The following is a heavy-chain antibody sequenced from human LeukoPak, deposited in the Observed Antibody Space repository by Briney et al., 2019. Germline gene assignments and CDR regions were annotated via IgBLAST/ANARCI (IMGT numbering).Heavy chain of an antibody. D-gene: IGHD3-10*01. CDR1: GGTFSSYA. CDR2: INPNSGGT. V-gene: IGHV1-2*02. J-gene: IGHJ4*02. CDR3: ARSSITMVRGVINPSDY. Sequence: ASVKVSCKASGGTFSSYAISWVRQAPGQGLEWMGWINPNSGGTNYAQKFQGRVTMTRDTSISTAYMELSRLRSDDTAVYYCARSSITMVRGVINPSDYWGQGTLVTVSS.